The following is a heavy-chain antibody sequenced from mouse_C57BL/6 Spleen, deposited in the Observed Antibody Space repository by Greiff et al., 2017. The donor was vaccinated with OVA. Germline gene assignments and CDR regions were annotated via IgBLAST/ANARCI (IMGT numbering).Heavy chain of an antibody. CDR3: ARWGSNYVVAMDY. Sequence: QVQLQQSGAELVKPGASVKISCKASGYAFSSYWMNWVKQRPGKGLEWIGQIYPGDGDTNYNGKFKGKATLTADKSSSTAYMQLSSLTSEDSAVYFCARWGSNYVVAMDYWGQGTSVTVSS. J-gene: IGHJ4*01. D-gene: IGHD2-5*01. CDR2: IYPGDGDT. V-gene: IGHV1-80*01. CDR1: GYAFSSYW.